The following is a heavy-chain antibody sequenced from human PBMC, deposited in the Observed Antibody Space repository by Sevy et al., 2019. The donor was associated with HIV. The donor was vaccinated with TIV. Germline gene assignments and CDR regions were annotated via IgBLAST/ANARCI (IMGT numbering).Heavy chain of an antibody. D-gene: IGHD3-16*01. J-gene: IGHJ4*02. Sequence: GGSLRLSCAASGFNFSSYWMSWVRQAPGRGLEWVANIKQDGSERYYVDSVKGRFTISRDNAKNSLYMQMNSLGAEETAVYYCARAIGLGYWGQGTLVTVSS. CDR1: GFNFSSYW. CDR3: ARAIGLGY. CDR2: IKQDGSER. V-gene: IGHV3-7*01.